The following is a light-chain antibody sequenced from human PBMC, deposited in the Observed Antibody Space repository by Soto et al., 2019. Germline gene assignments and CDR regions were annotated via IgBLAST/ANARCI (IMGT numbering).Light chain of an antibody. J-gene: IGKJ1*01. V-gene: IGKV3-20*01. CDR3: QQYGSSGT. CDR2: DAS. Sequence: IVLTQSPCTLSLSPGGMATLSCRASQSVSSSYLAWYQQKPGQAPRLLIYDASTRATGIPARFSGSGSGTDFTLTISRLEPEDFAVYYCQQYGSSGTFGQGTKVDIK. CDR1: QSVSSSY.